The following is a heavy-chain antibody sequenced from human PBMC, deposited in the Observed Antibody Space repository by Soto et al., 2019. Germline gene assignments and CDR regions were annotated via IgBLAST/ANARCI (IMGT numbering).Heavy chain of an antibody. Sequence: PGGSLRLSCVASGFTFISYATSCARQPPEKRLASGSAISVSGGSPYYADSVKSLFPISSGNTKNKLYLQMNSLRAEDTAVYYCAKRELHAFDIWGQGTMVTVSS. D-gene: IGHD3-10*01. J-gene: IGHJ3*02. V-gene: IGHV3-23*01. CDR2: ISVSGGSP. CDR1: GFTFISYA. CDR3: AKRELHAFDI.